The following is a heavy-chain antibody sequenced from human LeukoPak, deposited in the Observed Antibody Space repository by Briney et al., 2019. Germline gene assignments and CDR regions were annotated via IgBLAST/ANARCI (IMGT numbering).Heavy chain of an antibody. J-gene: IGHJ3*02. CDR2: IYYSGRT. Sequence: AETLSLTCTVSGGSISDYYWNWMRQPPGKGLEWIGYIYYSGRTNYNPSLKSRVSISVDTSKNQFSLKLSSVTAADTAVYYCARDFRGSVDAFDIWGQGTMVAVSS. CDR3: ARDFRGSVDAFDI. CDR1: GGSISDYY. V-gene: IGHV4-59*01.